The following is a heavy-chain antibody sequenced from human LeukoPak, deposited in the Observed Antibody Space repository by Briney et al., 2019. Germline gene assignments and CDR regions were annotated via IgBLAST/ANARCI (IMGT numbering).Heavy chain of an antibody. CDR1: GGSISSGDYY. CDR3: ATRRSTVWWLIDY. D-gene: IGHD5-12*01. Sequence: SETLSLTCTVSGGSISSGDYYWSWIRQPPGKGLEWIGYIYYSGSTYYNPSLKSRVTISVDMSKNQFSLKLSSVTAADTAVYYCATRRSTVWWLIDYWGQGTLVTVSS. V-gene: IGHV4-30-4*08. CDR2: IYYSGST. J-gene: IGHJ4*02.